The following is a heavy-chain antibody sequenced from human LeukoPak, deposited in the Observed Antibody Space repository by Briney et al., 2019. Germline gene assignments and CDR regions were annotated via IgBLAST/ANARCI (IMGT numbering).Heavy chain of an antibody. CDR2: IYTSGST. V-gene: IGHV4-4*07. J-gene: IGHJ6*04. CDR3: ARDLEYSSSRMDV. CDR1: GGSISSYY. D-gene: IGHD6-6*01. Sequence: KPSETLSLTCTVSGGSISSYYWSWLRQPAGKGLEWIGRIYTSGSTNYNPSLKSRVTMSVDTSKNQFSLKLSSVTAADTAVYYCARDLEYSSSRMDVWGKGTTVTVSS.